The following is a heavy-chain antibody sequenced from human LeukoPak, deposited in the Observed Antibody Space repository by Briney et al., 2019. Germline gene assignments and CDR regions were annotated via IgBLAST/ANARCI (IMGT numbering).Heavy chain of an antibody. CDR1: GFTFSSYG. D-gene: IGHD6-13*01. V-gene: IGHV3-33*01. J-gene: IGHJ6*02. Sequence: GGSLRLSCAASGFTFSSYGMHWVRQAPGKGLEWVAVIWYDGSNKYYADSVKGRFTISRDNSKNTLYLQMNSLRAEDTAVYYCARDGRRGSSWSYYYYGMDVWGQGTTVTVSS. CDR3: ARDGRRGSSWSYYYYGMDV. CDR2: IWYDGSNK.